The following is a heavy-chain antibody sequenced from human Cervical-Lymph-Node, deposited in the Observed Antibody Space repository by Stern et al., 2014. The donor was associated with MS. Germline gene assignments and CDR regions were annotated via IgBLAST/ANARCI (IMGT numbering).Heavy chain of an antibody. D-gene: IGHD5-18*01. CDR2: TSSDGGNR. V-gene: IGHV3-30*18. CDR1: GFTFRSYG. CDR3: AKDRRGGYNYLYGMDV. Sequence: VQLVESGGGVVKPGTSLRLSCTGSGFTFRSYGIHWVRQAPGQGLEWVSGTSSDGGNRQYAESVKGRVTISRATSTNTGYLHMNSLRPEDTGVYHCAKDRRGGYNYLYGMDVWGQGTTVTVSS. J-gene: IGHJ6*02.